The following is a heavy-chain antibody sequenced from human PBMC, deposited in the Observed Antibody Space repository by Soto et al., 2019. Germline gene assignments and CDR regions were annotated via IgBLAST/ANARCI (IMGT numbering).Heavy chain of an antibody. CDR1: GYTFTSDA. J-gene: IGHJ3*01. Sequence: VHLVQSGAEVKKPGASVKVSCRASGYTFTSDAMHWVRQAPGQGLEWLGWINVGTGYTTFSQKFQGRVSITRVTYASTAYMELSSLRSDDTAIYYCARAGAWGSNYDDAAFDAWGQGTKVTVSS. D-gene: IGHD3-22*01. CDR3: ARAGAWGSNYDDAAFDA. V-gene: IGHV1-3*01. CDR2: INVGTGYT.